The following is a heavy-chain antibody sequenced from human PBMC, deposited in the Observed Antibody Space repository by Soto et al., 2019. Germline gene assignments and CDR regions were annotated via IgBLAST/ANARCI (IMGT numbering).Heavy chain of an antibody. Sequence: TSETLSLTCTVSGGSISNYYWSWIRQPPGKGLEWIGYISYSGSTNYNPSLKSRVTISVDTPNNQFSLKLSSVTAADTAVYYCARHERLRSTWLIDYWGQGTLVTVSS. J-gene: IGHJ4*02. V-gene: IGHV4-59*08. CDR1: GGSISNYY. D-gene: IGHD6-13*01. CDR2: ISYSGST. CDR3: ARHERLRSTWLIDY.